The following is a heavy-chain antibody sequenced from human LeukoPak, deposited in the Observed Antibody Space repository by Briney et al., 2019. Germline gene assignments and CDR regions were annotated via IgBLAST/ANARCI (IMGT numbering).Heavy chain of an antibody. CDR3: ARSVAGLRVKN. V-gene: IGHV4-61*02. CDR1: GGSISSGSYY. Sequence: SETLSLTCTVSGGSISSGSYYWSWIRQPAGKGLEWIGRIYTSGSTNYNPSLKSRVTISVDTSKNQFSLKLSSVTAADTAVYYCARSVAGLRVKNWGQGTLVTVSS. D-gene: IGHD5-12*01. CDR2: IYTSGST. J-gene: IGHJ4*02.